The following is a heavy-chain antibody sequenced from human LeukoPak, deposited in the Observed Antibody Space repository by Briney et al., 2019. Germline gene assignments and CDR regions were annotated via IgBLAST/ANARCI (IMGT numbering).Heavy chain of an antibody. CDR1: GYSFTDYW. CDR3: ARYPIVASSSPKIYFDY. CDR2: IHPGDSDT. Sequence: GESLKISCKGSGYSFTDYWIGWVRQMPGKGLEWMGIIHPGDSDTRYSPSFQGQVTISADKPTTTAYLQWSSLKASDTAMYYCARYPIVASSSPKIYFDYWGQGTLVTVSS. J-gene: IGHJ4*02. D-gene: IGHD6-13*01. V-gene: IGHV5-51*01.